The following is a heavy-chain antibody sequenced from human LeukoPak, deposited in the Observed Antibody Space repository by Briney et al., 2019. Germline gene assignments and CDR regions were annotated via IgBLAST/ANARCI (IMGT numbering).Heavy chain of an antibody. CDR3: ARVTLIVVVAWFDP. CDR2: IYHSGST. V-gene: IGHV4-4*02. CDR1: GGSISSSNW. J-gene: IGHJ5*02. Sequence: PSGTLSLTCAVSGGSISSSNWWSWVRQPPGKGLEWIGEIYHSGSTNYNPSLKSRVTISVDKSKNQFSLKLNSVTAAGTAVYYCARVTLIVVVAWFDPWGQGTLVIVSS. D-gene: IGHD2-2*01.